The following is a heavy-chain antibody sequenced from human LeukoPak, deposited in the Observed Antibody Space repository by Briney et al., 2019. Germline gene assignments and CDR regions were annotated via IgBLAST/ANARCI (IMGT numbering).Heavy chain of an antibody. CDR3: AKPRQQLVRYGLDV. Sequence: SETLSLTCTVSGGSISSSSYYWGWIRQPPGKGLEWIGSIYYSGSTYYNPSLKSRVTISVDTSKNQFSLKLSSVTAADTAVYYCAKPRQQLVRYGLDVWGQGTTVIVSS. CDR2: IYYSGST. J-gene: IGHJ6*02. V-gene: IGHV4-39*01. D-gene: IGHD6-6*01. CDR1: GGSISSSSYY.